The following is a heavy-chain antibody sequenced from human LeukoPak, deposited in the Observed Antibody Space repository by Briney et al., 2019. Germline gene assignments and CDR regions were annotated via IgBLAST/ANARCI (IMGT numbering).Heavy chain of an antibody. D-gene: IGHD3-9*01. Sequence: SETLSLTCTVSGGSISSHYWSWIRQPPGKGLEWIGYIYYSGSTNYNPPLKSRVTISVDTSKNQFSLKLSSVTAADTAVYYCARGSGYYDILTGYSVGLDYWGQGTLVTVSS. CDR2: IYYSGST. CDR1: GGSISSHY. V-gene: IGHV4-59*11. J-gene: IGHJ4*02. CDR3: ARGSGYYDILTGYSVGLDY.